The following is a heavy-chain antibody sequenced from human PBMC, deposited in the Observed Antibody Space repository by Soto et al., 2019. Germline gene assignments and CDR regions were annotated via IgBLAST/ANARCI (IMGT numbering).Heavy chain of an antibody. Sequence: KPSETLSLTCTVSGGSISSSSYYWGWIRQPPGKGLEWIGSIYYSGSTYYNPSLKSRVTISVDTSKNQFSLKLSSVTAADTAVYYCARLSSSWSPFDPWGQGTLVTVSS. CDR1: GGSISSSSYY. V-gene: IGHV4-39*01. CDR3: ARLSSSWSPFDP. J-gene: IGHJ5*02. D-gene: IGHD6-13*01. CDR2: IYYSGST.